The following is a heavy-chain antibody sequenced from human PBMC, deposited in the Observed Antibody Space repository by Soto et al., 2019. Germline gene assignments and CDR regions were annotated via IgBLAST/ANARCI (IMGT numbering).Heavy chain of an antibody. CDR3: ATRTYYDFWSGYYYYGMDV. D-gene: IGHD3-3*01. J-gene: IGHJ6*02. CDR2: ISAYNGNT. CDR1: GYTFTSYG. Sequence: ASVKVSCKASGYTFTSYGISWVRQAPGQGLEWMGWISAYNGNTNYAQKLQGRVTMTTDTSTSTAYMELRSLRSDDTAVYYCATRTYYDFWSGYYYYGMDVWGQGTTVTVSS. V-gene: IGHV1-18*04.